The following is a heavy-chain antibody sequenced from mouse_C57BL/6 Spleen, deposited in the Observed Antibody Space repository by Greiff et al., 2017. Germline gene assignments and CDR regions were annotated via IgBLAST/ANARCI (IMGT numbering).Heavy chain of an antibody. D-gene: IGHD1-1*02. CDR2: FYPGSGSI. CDR3: ERHEDGGGTWFAD. J-gene: IGHJ3*01. Sequence: QVQLQQSGAELVKPGASVKLSCKASGYTFTEYTMHWVKQRPGQGLAWIGWFYPGSGSIKYNEKFKGKATLTADKSSSTVYMELRRLTSEDSAVXVGERHEDGGGTWFADWGQGTLVTVSA. V-gene: IGHV1-62-2*01. CDR1: GYTFTEYT.